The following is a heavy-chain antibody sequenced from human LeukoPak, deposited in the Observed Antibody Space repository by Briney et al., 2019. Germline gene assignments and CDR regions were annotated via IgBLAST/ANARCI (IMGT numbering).Heavy chain of an antibody. CDR1: GFIFTTYT. CDR3: VGDQVDDTGYLR. J-gene: IGHJ4*02. CDR2: VDGNGDTT. D-gene: IGHD3-9*01. V-gene: IGHV3-64D*06. Sequence: GGSLRLSCSASGFIFTTYTMYWVRQAPGKGLEFVSVVDGNGDTTYYTDSVKGRFTISRDNSKNTLYLQMSSLRAEDTAVYYCVGDQVDDTGYLRWGQGTRVTVSA.